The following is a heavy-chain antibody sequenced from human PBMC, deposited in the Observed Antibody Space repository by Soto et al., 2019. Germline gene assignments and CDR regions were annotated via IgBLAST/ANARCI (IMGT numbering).Heavy chain of an antibody. V-gene: IGHV1-46*01. CDR3: ASPLWFGLYGMDV. CDR2: INPSGGST. Sequence: ASVKVSCKASGYTFTSYYMHCVRQAPGQGLEWMGIINPSGGSTSYAQKFQGRVTMTRDTSTSTVYMELSSLRSEDTAVYYCASPLWFGLYGMDVWGQGTTVTVSS. D-gene: IGHD3-10*01. J-gene: IGHJ6*02. CDR1: GYTFTSYY.